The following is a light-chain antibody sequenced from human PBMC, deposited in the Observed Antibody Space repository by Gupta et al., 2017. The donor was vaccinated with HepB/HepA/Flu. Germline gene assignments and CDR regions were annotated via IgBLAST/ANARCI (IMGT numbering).Light chain of an antibody. Sequence: DIVMTQSPLSLPVTPGEPASISCRSSQSLLHSNGYNYLDWYLQKPGQSPQLLIYLVSNRASAVLDRFSGSKSGTAFTLKIIRVVAADVVVYYCRHAPQNSYTFGQGTKMEIK. CDR3: RHAPQNSYT. V-gene: IGKV2-28*01. CDR2: LVS. J-gene: IGKJ2*01. CDR1: QSLLHSNGYNY.